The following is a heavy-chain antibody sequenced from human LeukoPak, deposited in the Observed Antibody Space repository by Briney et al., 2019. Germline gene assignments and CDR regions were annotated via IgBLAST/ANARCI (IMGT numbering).Heavy chain of an antibody. V-gene: IGHV3-74*01. CDR3: AREQYYYGSGSGGPFDY. J-gene: IGHJ4*02. Sequence: TGGSLRLSCAASGFTFSSYWMHWVRQAPGKGLVWVSRINSDGSSTSYADSVKGRFTISRDNAKNTLYLQMNSLRAEDTAVYYCAREQYYYGSGSGGPFDYWGQGALVTVSS. CDR1: GFTFSSYW. CDR2: INSDGSST. D-gene: IGHD3-10*01.